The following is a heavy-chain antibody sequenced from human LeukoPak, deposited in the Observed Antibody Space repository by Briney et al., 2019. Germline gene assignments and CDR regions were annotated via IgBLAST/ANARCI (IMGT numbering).Heavy chain of an antibody. CDR3: ARSRIAVAVTFDY. CDR1: GYSFTSYW. V-gene: IGHV5-51*01. J-gene: IGHJ4*02. D-gene: IGHD6-19*01. CDR2: IYPGDCDT. Sequence: GESLKISCKGSGYSFTSYWIGWVRPIPGKGLEWMGIIYPGDCDTRYSLFFEGEVTISADNSISTAYLQWSSLKASDTAMYYCARSRIAVAVTFDYWGQGTLVTVSS.